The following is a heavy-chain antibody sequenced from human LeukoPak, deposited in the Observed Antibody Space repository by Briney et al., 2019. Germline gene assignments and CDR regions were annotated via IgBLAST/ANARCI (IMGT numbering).Heavy chain of an antibody. CDR1: GGSISSGSYY. D-gene: IGHD5-24*01. CDR2: IYTSGST. CDR3: ATALSGDGYYFDY. Sequence: SQTLSLTCTVSGGSISSGSYYWSWIRQPAGKGLEWIGRIYTSGSTNYNPSLKSRVTISIDTSKNQFSPKLSSVTAADTAVYYCATALSGDGYYFDYWGQGTLVTVSS. V-gene: IGHV4-61*02. J-gene: IGHJ4*02.